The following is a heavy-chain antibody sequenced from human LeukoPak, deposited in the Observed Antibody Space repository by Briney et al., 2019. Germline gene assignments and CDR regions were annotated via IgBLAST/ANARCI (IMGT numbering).Heavy chain of an antibody. CDR2: IYCSGST. Sequence: SETLSLTCTVSGGSISSSSYYWGWIRQPPGKGLEWVGSIYCSGSTYYNPSLKSRVTTSVDTSKNQFSLKLSSVTAADTAVYYCASSITMALFDYWGQGTLVTVSS. CDR1: GGSISSSSYY. J-gene: IGHJ4*02. CDR3: ASSITMALFDY. V-gene: IGHV4-39*01. D-gene: IGHD3-10*01.